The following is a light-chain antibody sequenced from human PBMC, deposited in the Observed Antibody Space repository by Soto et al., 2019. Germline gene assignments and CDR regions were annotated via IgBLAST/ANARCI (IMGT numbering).Light chain of an antibody. Sequence: QSALTQPASVSGSPGQSITISCTGTSSDVGNYKYVSWYQQHPGKAPKLMIYEVSNRPSGVSNRFSGSKSGNTASLTISGLQAEDEADYYCSSYTSSSTLVFGAGTKLTVL. CDR1: SSDVGNYKY. J-gene: IGLJ2*01. V-gene: IGLV2-14*01. CDR3: SSYTSSSTLV. CDR2: EVS.